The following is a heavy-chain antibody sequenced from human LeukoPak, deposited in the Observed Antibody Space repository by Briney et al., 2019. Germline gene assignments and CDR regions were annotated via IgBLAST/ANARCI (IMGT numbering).Heavy chain of an antibody. V-gene: IGHV4-34*01. J-gene: IGHJ2*01. D-gene: IGHD3-10*01. CDR3: ARRRWFGDPRDWYFDL. Sequence: KPSETLSLTCAVYGGSLSGYYWNWIRQPPGKGLEWIGEINHGGNTNYNPSLKSRVTISVDASKNQFSLNLNSVIAADTAVYYCARRRWFGDPRDWYFDLWGPGTLVTVSS. CDR2: INHGGNT. CDR1: GGSLSGYY.